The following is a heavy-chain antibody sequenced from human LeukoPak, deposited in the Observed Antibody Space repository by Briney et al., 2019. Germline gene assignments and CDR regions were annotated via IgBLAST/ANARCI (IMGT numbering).Heavy chain of an antibody. CDR1: GFTFSDAW. Sequence: GGSLRLSCAASGFTFSDAWMSWVRQAPGKGLAWVGLIKRGTDGAATEYAAPVKGRFTISRDNAKNSLYLQMNSLRAEDTAVYYCARAGPQLVPAGYFDYWGQGTLVTVSS. CDR3: ARAGPQLVPAGYFDY. V-gene: IGHV3-15*01. CDR2: IKRGTDGAAT. D-gene: IGHD6-6*01. J-gene: IGHJ4*02.